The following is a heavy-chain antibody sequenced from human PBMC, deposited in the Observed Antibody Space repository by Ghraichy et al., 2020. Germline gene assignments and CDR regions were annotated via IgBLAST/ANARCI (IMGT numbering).Heavy chain of an antibody. CDR1: GFIFSDYA. Sequence: GGSLRLSCVASGFIFSDYAMHWVREAPDKGLEWMAVISSDGTITFYADSVKGRFTISRDNSRNTLYLEMNTVRVEDTAIYYCAYDFLDYWGQGTLVTVSS. CDR3: AYDFLDY. J-gene: IGHJ4*02. D-gene: IGHD3-3*01. V-gene: IGHV3-30*03. CDR2: ISSDGTIT.